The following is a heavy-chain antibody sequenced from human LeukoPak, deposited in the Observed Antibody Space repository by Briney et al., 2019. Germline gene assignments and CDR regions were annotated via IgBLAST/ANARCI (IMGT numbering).Heavy chain of an antibody. CDR2: IIPIFGTA. CDR3: ARKVPNDSSGYYYRGQFDP. CDR1: GGTFSSYA. J-gene: IGHJ5*02. V-gene: IGHV1-69*06. Sequence: ASVKVSCKASGGTFSSYAISWVRQAPGQGLEWMGGIIPIFGTANYAQKFQGRVTITADKSTSTAYMELSSLRSEDTAVYYCARKVPNDSSGYYYRGQFDPWGQGTLVTVSS. D-gene: IGHD3-22*01.